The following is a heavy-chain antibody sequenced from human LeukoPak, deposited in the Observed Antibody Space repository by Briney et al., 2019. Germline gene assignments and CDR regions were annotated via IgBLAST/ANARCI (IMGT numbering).Heavy chain of an antibody. J-gene: IGHJ6*03. CDR2: IIPIFGTA. CDR3: ATLCCGSYYMDV. CDR1: GGTFSSYA. V-gene: IGHV1-69*06. D-gene: IGHD2-15*01. Sequence: SVKVSCKASGGTFSSYAISWMRQAPGEGLEWMGGIIPIFGTANYAQKFQGRVTITADKSTSTAYMELSSLRSEDTAVYYCATLCCGSYYMDVWGKGTTVTVSS.